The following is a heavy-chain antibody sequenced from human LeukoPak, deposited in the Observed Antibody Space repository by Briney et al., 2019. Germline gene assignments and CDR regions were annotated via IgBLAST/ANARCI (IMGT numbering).Heavy chain of an antibody. CDR1: GYTFTSYD. J-gene: IGHJ4*02. V-gene: IGHV1-8*01. Sequence: GASVKVSCKASGYTFTSYDINWVRQATGQGLEWMGWMNPNSGNTGYAQKFQGRVTMTRNTSISTAYMELSSLRSEDTAVYYCARGPRNYHGSGSYYMPYYFDYWGQGTLVTVSS. CDR3: ARGPRNYHGSGSYYMPYYFDY. D-gene: IGHD3-10*01. CDR2: MNPNSGNT.